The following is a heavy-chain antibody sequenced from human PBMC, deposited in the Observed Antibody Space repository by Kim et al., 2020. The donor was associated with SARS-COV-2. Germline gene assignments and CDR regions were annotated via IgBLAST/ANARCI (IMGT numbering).Heavy chain of an antibody. CDR3: AKSLRELGVYYYYGMDV. V-gene: IGHV3-33*06. Sequence: GGSLRLSCAASGFTFSSYGMHWVRQAPGKGLEWVAVIWYDGSNKYYADSVKGRFTISRDNSKNTLYLQMNSLRAEDTAVYYCAKSLRELGVYYYYGMDVWGQGTTVTVSS. CDR1: GFTFSSYG. D-gene: IGHD3-16*01. J-gene: IGHJ6*02. CDR2: IWYDGSNK.